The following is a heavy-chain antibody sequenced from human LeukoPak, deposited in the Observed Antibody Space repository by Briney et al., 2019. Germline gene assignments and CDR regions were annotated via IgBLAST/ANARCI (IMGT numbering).Heavy chain of an antibody. J-gene: IGHJ6*04. CDR2: ISSSGSTI. Sequence: GGSLRLSCAASGFTFSSYEMNWVRQAPGKGLEWVSYISSSGSTIYYADSVKGRFTLSRDNAKNSLYLQMNSLRAEDMAVYYCAELGITMIGGVWGKGTTVTISS. D-gene: IGHD3-10*02. V-gene: IGHV3-48*03. CDR1: GFTFSSYE. CDR3: AELGITMIGGV.